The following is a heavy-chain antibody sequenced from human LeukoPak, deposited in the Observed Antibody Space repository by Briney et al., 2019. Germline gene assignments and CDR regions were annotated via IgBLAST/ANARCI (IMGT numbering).Heavy chain of an antibody. J-gene: IGHJ4*02. CDR1: GGSFSGYY. CDR3: ARGRAVVGIRY. V-gene: IGHV4-34*01. D-gene: IGHD6-19*01. Sequence: SETLSLTCAVYGGSFSGYYWSWIRQPPGKGLEWIGEINHSGSTNYNPSLKSRVTISVDTSKNQFSLKLSSVTAADTAVYYCARGRAVVGIRYWGQGTLVTVSS. CDR2: INHSGST.